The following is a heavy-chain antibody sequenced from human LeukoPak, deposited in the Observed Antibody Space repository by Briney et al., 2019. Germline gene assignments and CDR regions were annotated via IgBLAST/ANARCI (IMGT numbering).Heavy chain of an antibody. Sequence: GGSLRLSCVASGFTFSGYEMNWVRQAPGKGLEWVSYISSRGSTIYYADSVKGRFTISRDNAKNSLYLQMNSLRAEDTAVYYCARNSVTTFWGQGTLVTVSP. CDR3: ARNSVTTF. CDR1: GFTFSGYE. V-gene: IGHV3-48*03. J-gene: IGHJ4*02. CDR2: ISSRGSTI. D-gene: IGHD4-17*01.